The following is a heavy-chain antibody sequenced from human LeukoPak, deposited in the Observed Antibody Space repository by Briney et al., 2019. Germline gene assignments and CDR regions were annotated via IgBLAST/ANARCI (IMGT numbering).Heavy chain of an antibody. CDR1: GYSFRSSW. CDR3: GSGSYRYFES. Sequence: GESLKISCQGSGYSFRSSWIGWVRQMPGKGLEWVGVIYPGDSDTRYSPSFQGRITISADKSITTAYLQWSSLKASDTAMYYCGSGSYRYFESWGQGTLVTASS. V-gene: IGHV5-51*01. D-gene: IGHD3-10*01. J-gene: IGHJ4*02. CDR2: IYPGDSDT.